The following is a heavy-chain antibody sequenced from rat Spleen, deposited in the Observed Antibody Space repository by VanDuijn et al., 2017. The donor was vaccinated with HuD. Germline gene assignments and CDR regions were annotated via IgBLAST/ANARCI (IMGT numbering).Heavy chain of an antibody. CDR3: ARTPLNYYSSYVMDA. Sequence: EVQLVESDGGLVQPGRSLKLSCAASGFTFSDYYMAWVRQAPTKGLEWVATIIYDGSSTYYRDSVKGRFTISRDNAKSTLYLQMDSLRSEDTATYYCARTPLNYYSSYVMDAWGQGVMVTVSS. D-gene: IGHD1-2*01. CDR2: IIYDGSST. V-gene: IGHV5-17*01. J-gene: IGHJ4*01. CDR1: GFTFSDYY.